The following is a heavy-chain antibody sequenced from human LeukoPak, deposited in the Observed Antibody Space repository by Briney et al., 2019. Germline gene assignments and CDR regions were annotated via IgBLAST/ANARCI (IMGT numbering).Heavy chain of an antibody. V-gene: IGHV1-46*01. Sequence: ASVKVSCKASGYTFTSYYMHWVRQAPGQGLEWMGIINPSGGSTSYAQKFQGRVTMTRDTSTSTVYMELSSLRSEDTAVYYCARDPVGSSSWMHYFDYWGQGTLVTVSS. CDR1: GYTFTSYY. CDR3: ARDPVGSSSWMHYFDY. CDR2: INPSGGST. J-gene: IGHJ4*02. D-gene: IGHD6-13*01.